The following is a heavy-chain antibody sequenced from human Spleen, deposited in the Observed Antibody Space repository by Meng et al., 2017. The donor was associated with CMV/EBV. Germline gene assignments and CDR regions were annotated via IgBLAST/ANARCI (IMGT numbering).Heavy chain of an antibody. CDR1: TFTFTSYA. CDR2: VSGGGGST. J-gene: IGHJ1*01. CDR3: AKLQQQLVPPGEYFQH. D-gene: IGHD6-13*01. V-gene: IGHV3-23*01. Sequence: GESLKISCAASTFTFTSYAMSWVRQAPGKGLEWVSGVSGGGGSTYYADSVKGRFTISRDNSKNTLYLQMNSLRAEDTAVYYCAKLQQQLVPPGEYFQHWGQGTLVTVSS.